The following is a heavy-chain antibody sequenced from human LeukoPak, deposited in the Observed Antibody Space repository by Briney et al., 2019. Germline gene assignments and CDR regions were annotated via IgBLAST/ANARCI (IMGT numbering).Heavy chain of an antibody. CDR2: IGSDNKP. D-gene: IGHD2-21*01. V-gene: IGHV3-23*01. CDR3: ARDLHDDVAMDV. Sequence: GGSLRLSCAASGFTLSTYAMTWGRQAPGKGLEWVSSIGSDNKPHYYESVKGRCAISRDNSTNKLFLQLNSIRAADAAPYYYARDLHDDVAMDVWGEGTTVTVSS. CDR1: GFTLSTYA. J-gene: IGHJ6*04.